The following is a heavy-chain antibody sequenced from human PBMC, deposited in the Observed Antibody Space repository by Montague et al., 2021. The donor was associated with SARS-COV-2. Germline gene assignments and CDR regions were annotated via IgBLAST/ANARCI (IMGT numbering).Heavy chain of an antibody. CDR3: ARYGDYAGAFDI. V-gene: IGHV3-13*01. CDR1: GFTFSSYD. Sequence: SLRLSCAASGFTFSSYDMHWVRQATGKGLEWVSAIGTAGDTYYPGSVKGRFTISRENAKNSLYLQMNSLRAGDTAVYYCARYGDYAGAFDIWGQGTMVTVSS. CDR2: IGTAGDT. D-gene: IGHD4-17*01. J-gene: IGHJ3*02.